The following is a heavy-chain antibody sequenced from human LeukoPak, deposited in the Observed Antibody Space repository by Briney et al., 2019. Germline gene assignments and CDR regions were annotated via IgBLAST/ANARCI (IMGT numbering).Heavy chain of an antibody. CDR1: GFTVSSNY. V-gene: IGHV3-66*01. D-gene: IGHD6-19*01. J-gene: IGHJ4*02. CDR2: IYSGGST. CDR3: AKDRGSGWYPDYDC. Sequence: PGGSLRLSCAASGFTVSSNYMSWVRQAPGKGLEWVSVIYSGGSTYYADSVKGRFTISRDNSKNTLYLQMNSLRAEDTAVYYCAKDRGSGWYPDYDCWGQGTLVTVSS.